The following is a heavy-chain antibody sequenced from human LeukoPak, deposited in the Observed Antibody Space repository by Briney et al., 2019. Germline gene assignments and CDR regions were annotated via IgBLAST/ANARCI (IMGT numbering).Heavy chain of an antibody. Sequence: PGGSLRLSCAASGFTFDDYGMSWVRQAPGKGLEWVSGINWNGGSTGYADSVKGRFTISRDNAKNSLYLQMNSLRAEDTALYYCARGFWHYDILTGYYTRTSFYYFDYWGQGTLVTVSS. V-gene: IGHV3-20*04. J-gene: IGHJ4*02. CDR2: INWNGGST. D-gene: IGHD3-9*01. CDR3: ARGFWHYDILTGYYTRTSFYYFDY. CDR1: GFTFDDYG.